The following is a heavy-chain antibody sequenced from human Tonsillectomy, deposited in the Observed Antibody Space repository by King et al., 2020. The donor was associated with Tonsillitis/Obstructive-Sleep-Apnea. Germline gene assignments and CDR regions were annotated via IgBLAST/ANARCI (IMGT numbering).Heavy chain of an antibody. Sequence: VQLVESGGGLVKPGGSLRLSCAASGFTFSSYSMNWVRQAPGKGLEWVSSISSSSSYIYYADSVKGRFTISRDNAKNSLYLQMNSLRAEDTAVYYCARDLAVAVGSGYWGQGTLVTVSS. J-gene: IGHJ4*02. CDR2: ISSSSSYI. D-gene: IGHD6-19*01. CDR1: GFTFSSYS. V-gene: IGHV3-21*01. CDR3: ARDLAVAVGSGY.